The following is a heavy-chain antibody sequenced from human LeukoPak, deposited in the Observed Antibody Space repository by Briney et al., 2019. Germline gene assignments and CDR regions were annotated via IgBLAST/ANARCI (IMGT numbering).Heavy chain of an antibody. Sequence: PGGSLRLSCAASGFTLSSYAMSWVRQAPGKGLEWVSTISGSGYNTYYADSVKGRFTISRDNSKNTLYLQMNSLRAEDTAVYSCAKDRRGVAGTDYSDYWGQGTLVTVSS. CDR2: ISGSGYNT. J-gene: IGHJ4*02. CDR1: GFTLSSYA. D-gene: IGHD6-19*01. CDR3: AKDRRGVAGTDYSDY. V-gene: IGHV3-23*01.